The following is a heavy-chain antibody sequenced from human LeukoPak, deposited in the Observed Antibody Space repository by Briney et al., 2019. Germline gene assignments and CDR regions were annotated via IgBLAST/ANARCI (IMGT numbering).Heavy chain of an antibody. CDR3: AKEGAAAGTDVYYFDY. CDR2: ISSSGSTI. D-gene: IGHD6-13*01. J-gene: IGHJ4*02. CDR1: GFTFSDYY. Sequence: GGSLRLSCAASGFTFSDYYMSWIRQAPGKGLEWVSYISSSGSTIYYADSVKGRFTISRDNSKNTLYLQMNSLRAEDTAVYYCAKEGAAAGTDVYYFDYWGQGTLVTVSS. V-gene: IGHV3-11*01.